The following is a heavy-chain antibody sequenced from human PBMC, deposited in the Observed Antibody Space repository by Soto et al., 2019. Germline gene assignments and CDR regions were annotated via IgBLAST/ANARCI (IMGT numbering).Heavy chain of an antibody. CDR3: ARDSLQQLGQGGFDY. Sequence: EVQLVESGGGSVQPGGSLRLSCAASGFTFSNYNMNWVRQAPGKGLEWVSYISISSSTIYYADFVKGRFTISRDNAKNSLYLQMNGLRDEDAAVYYCARDSLQQLGQGGFDYWGQGTLVTVSS. CDR2: ISISSSTI. D-gene: IGHD6-13*01. V-gene: IGHV3-48*02. CDR1: GFTFSNYN. J-gene: IGHJ4*02.